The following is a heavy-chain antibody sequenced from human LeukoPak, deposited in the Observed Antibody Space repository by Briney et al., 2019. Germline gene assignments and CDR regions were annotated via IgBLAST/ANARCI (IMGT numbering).Heavy chain of an antibody. CDR1: GFTVSSNY. Sequence: GGSLRLSCAASGFTVSSNYMSWVRQAPGKGLEWVSVIYSGGSTYYADSVKGRFTISRDNSKNTLYLQMNSLRAEDTAVYYCARVHSSSWPYYYYGMDVWGQGTTVTVSS. CDR3: ARVHSSSWPYYYYGMDV. CDR2: IYSGGST. V-gene: IGHV3-66*01. D-gene: IGHD6-13*01. J-gene: IGHJ6*02.